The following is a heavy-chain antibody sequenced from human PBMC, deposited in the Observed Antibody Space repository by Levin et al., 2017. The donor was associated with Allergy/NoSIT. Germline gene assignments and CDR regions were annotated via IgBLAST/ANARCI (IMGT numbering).Heavy chain of an antibody. Sequence: GESLKISCAASGFTVSNNYMSWVRQAPGKGLEWVSVIYSGGGTQYADSVKGRFTISRDNSKNTLYLQMNSLRVEDTAVYYCARDSSGSHSGTFNYWGQGTLVTVSS. V-gene: IGHV3-53*01. CDR2: IYSGGGT. D-gene: IGHD6-19*01. J-gene: IGHJ4*02. CDR1: GFTVSNNY. CDR3: ARDSSGSHSGTFNY.